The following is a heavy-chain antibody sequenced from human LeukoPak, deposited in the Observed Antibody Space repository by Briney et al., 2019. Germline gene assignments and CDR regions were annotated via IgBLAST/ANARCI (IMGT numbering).Heavy chain of an antibody. J-gene: IGHJ5*02. CDR1: GYSMSSGYD. D-gene: IGHD3-22*01. V-gene: IGHV4-38-2*02. CDR2: IYQTGST. CDR3: ARAVDYFDSSVSGYGVTPSPLGWLDP. Sequence: SETLSLICTVSGYSMSSGYDWGWSRQAPGEGLGGIWSIYQTGSTYHNPSLSSRVTISVDTSKIQFSLKLSSVTAADTAVYYCARAVDYFDSSVSGYGVTPSPLGWLDPWGQGTLVTVSS.